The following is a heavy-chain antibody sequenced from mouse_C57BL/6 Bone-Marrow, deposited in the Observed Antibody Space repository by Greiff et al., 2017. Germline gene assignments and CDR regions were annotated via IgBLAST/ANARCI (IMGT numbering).Heavy chain of an antibody. Sequence: QVQLKESGAELARPGASVKLSCKASGYTFTSYGISWVKQRTGQGLEWIGEIYPRSGNTYYNEKFKGKATLTADKSSSTAYMELRSLTSEDSAVYFCARPRYGFYVDYWGQGTTLTVSS. CDR2: IYPRSGNT. D-gene: IGHD2-2*01. CDR1: GYTFTSYG. J-gene: IGHJ2*01. CDR3: ARPRYGFYVDY. V-gene: IGHV1-81*01.